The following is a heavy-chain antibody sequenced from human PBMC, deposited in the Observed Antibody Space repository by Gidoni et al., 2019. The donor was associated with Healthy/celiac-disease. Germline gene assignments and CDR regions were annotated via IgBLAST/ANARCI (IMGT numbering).Heavy chain of an antibody. Sequence: VPPVEFGGGLVQAGGSLRLTCAASGFTFSSYEMNWVRQAPGKGLEGVSYISSSGSTIYYADSVKGRFTISRENAKNSLYLKMNSLRAEDKAVYYCAREGRGMDDWGQGTTVTVSS. V-gene: IGHV3-48*03. J-gene: IGHJ6*02. CDR1: GFTFSSYE. CDR2: ISSSGSTI. CDR3: AREGRGMDD.